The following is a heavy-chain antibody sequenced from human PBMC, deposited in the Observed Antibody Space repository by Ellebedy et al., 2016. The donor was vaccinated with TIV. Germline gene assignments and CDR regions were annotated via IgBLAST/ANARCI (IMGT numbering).Heavy chain of an antibody. D-gene: IGHD6-19*01. CDR3: TKDIAVAWFFV. CDR2: RCSSGST. V-gene: IGHV4-39*07. CDR1: GGSISSTSIY. J-gene: IGHJ4*02. Sequence: MPGGSLRLSCTVSGGSISSTSIYWGWNRQPPGKGLEWIGCRCSSGSTYYYPSLKSRVTISVDTSKNQFSLKLSSVTAADTAIYYCTKDIAVAWFFVWGQGTLVTVSS.